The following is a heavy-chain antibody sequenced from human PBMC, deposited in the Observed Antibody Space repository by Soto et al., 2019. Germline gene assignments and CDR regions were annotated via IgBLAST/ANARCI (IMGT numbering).Heavy chain of an antibody. CDR2: ISYDGSNK. V-gene: IGHV3-30*18. J-gene: IGHJ4*02. D-gene: IGHD4-17*01. CDR1: GFTFSSYG. Sequence: ESGGGVVQPGRSLRLSCAASGFTFSSYGMHWVRQAPGKGLEWVAVISYDGSNKYYADSVKGRFTISRDNSKNTLYLQMNSLRAEDTAVYYCAKDRDYGGTDFDYWGQGTLVTVSS. CDR3: AKDRDYGGTDFDY.